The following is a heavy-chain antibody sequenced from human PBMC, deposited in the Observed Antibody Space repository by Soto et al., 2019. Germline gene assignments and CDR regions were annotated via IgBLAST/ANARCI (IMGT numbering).Heavy chain of an antibody. CDR3: ARGLGYYYGSGSSP. CDR2: INHSGST. CDR1: GGSFSGYY. V-gene: IGHV4-34*01. J-gene: IGHJ3*01. D-gene: IGHD3-10*01. Sequence: QVQLQQWGAGLLKPSETLSLTCAVYGGSFSGYYWSGIRQPPGKGLEWIGEINHSGSTNYNPSLKSRVTISVDTSKNQFSLKLSSVTAADTAVYYCARGLGYYYGSGSSPWGQGTMVTVSS.